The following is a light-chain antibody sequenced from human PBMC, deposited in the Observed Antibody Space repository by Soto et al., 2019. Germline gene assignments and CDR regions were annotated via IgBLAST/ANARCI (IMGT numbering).Light chain of an antibody. CDR3: QSYDSSLSVV. CDR2: GNS. V-gene: IGLV1-40*01. CDR1: SSNIGAGYD. J-gene: IGLJ2*01. Sequence: QSVLTQPPSVSGAPGQRVTISCTGSSSNIGAGYDVHWYQQLPGTAPKLLIYGNSNRHSGVPDRCSGSKSGTSASLAITGLQAEDEADYYCQSYDSSLSVVFGGVTKLTVL.